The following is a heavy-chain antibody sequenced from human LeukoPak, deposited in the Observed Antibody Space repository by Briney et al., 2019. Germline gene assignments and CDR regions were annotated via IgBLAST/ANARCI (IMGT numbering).Heavy chain of an antibody. V-gene: IGHV4-61*01. J-gene: IGHJ4*02. CDR1: GGSVSSGSYY. CDR3: ARLGSSGALY. CDR2: IYYSGST. Sequence: PSETLSLTCTVSGGSVSSGSYYWSWIRQPPGKGLEWIGYIYYSGSTNYNPSLKSRVTISVDTSKNQFSLKLSSVSAADTAVYYCARLGSSGALYWGQGTLVTVSS. D-gene: IGHD6-19*01.